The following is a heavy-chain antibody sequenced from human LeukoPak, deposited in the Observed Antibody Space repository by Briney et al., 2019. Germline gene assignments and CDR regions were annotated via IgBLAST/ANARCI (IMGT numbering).Heavy chain of an antibody. CDR2: IYYSGST. CDR3: ARGLPGFGDILTGYGY. V-gene: IGHV4-31*03. CDR1: GGSISSGGYY. J-gene: IGHJ4*02. D-gene: IGHD3-9*01. Sequence: TLSLTCTVSGGSISSGGYYWSWIRQHPGKGLEWIGYIYYSGSTYYNPSLKSRVTISVDTSKNQFSLKLSSVTAADTAVYYCARGLPGFGDILTGYGYWGQGTLVTVSS.